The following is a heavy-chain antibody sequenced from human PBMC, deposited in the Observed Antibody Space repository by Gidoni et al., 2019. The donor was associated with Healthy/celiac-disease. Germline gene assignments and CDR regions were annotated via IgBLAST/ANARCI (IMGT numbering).Heavy chain of an antibody. J-gene: IGHJ6*02. D-gene: IGHD3-10*01. Sequence: QVQLVESGGGVVQPGRSLRLSCAASGFTFSSYGMHWVRQAPGKGLEWVAVISYDGSNKYYADSVKGRFTISRDNSKNTLYLQMNSLRAEDTAVYYCAKDNGSGKFKGAVGYGMDVWGQGTTVTVSS. CDR3: AKDNGSGKFKGAVGYGMDV. CDR1: GFTFSSYG. V-gene: IGHV3-30*18. CDR2: ISYDGSNK.